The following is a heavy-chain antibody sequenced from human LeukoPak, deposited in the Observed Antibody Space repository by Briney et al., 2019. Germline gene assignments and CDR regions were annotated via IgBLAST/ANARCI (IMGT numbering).Heavy chain of an antibody. Sequence: GGSLRLSCAASGFTFSSYWMSWVRQAPGKGLEWVANIKQDGSEKYYVDSVKGRFTISRDNAKNSLYLQMNSLRAEDTAVYYCAKSNMIVVVSAAFDIWGQGTMVTVSS. CDR2: IKQDGSEK. CDR1: GFTFSSYW. D-gene: IGHD3-22*01. CDR3: AKSNMIVVVSAAFDI. V-gene: IGHV3-7*01. J-gene: IGHJ3*02.